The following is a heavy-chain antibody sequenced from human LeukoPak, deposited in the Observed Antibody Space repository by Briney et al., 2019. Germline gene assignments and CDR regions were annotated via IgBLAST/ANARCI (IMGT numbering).Heavy chain of an antibody. Sequence: GGSLRLSCAASGFTFDDYTMHWVRQAPGKGLEWVSLISWDGGDTYYADSVKGRFTISRDNAKNSLYLQMNSLRAEDTAVYYCARVSFGARDHFDYWGQGTLVTVSS. J-gene: IGHJ4*02. D-gene: IGHD3-10*01. CDR1: GFTFDDYT. V-gene: IGHV3-43*01. CDR2: ISWDGGDT. CDR3: ARVSFGARDHFDY.